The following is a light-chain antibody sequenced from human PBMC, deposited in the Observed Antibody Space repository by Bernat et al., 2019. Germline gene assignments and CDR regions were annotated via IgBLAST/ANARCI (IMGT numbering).Light chain of an antibody. CDR1: QGISSY. CDR2: AAS. Sequence: AIRMTQSPSSFSASTGDRVSITCRASQGISSYLAWYQQKPGTAPKLLIYAASTLQSGVPSRFSGSGSGTDFTLAISCLKSEDFATYYCQQYYTYPWTFGLGTKVEVK. CDR3: QQYYTYPWT. J-gene: IGKJ1*01. V-gene: IGKV1-8*01.